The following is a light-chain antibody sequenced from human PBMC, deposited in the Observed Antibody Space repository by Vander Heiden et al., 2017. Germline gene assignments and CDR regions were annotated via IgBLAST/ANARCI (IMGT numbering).Light chain of an antibody. Sequence: QSALTQPPSASGSPGPSVTISCPGTSRDVGGYNYVAWYQQHPGKAPKVMIYEGSKRPSGVPDRFSGSKSGNTASMTVSGLQAEDEADYYCSSYAGSNKGVFGGGTKLTVL. CDR2: EGS. CDR3: SSYAGSNKGV. CDR1: SRDVGGYNY. J-gene: IGLJ3*02. V-gene: IGLV2-8*01.